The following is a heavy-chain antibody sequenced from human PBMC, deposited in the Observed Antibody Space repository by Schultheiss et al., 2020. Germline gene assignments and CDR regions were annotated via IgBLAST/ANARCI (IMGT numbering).Heavy chain of an antibody. V-gene: IGHV4-59*01. Sequence: SETLSLTCTVSGGSISSYYWSWIRQPPGKGLEWIGYIYYSGSTNYNPSLKSRVTISVDTSKNQFSLKLSSVTAADTAVYYCARQRAVAGHDYWGQGTLVTVSS. J-gene: IGHJ4*02. CDR3: ARQRAVAGHDY. D-gene: IGHD6-19*01. CDR1: GGSISSYY. CDR2: IYYSGST.